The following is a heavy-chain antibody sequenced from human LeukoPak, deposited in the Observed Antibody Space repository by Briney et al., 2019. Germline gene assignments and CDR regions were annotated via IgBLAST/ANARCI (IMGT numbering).Heavy chain of an antibody. V-gene: IGHV3-7*01. Sequence: GGSLRLSCAASGFTFSSYWMNWVRQAPGKGLEWVANIKQDGSEKYYVDSVKGRFTISRDNAKNSLYLQMNTLRAADTAVYYCARADIAMGGAFDYWGQGTLVTVSS. CDR1: GFTFSSYW. D-gene: IGHD5-18*01. CDR2: IKQDGSEK. CDR3: ARADIAMGGAFDY. J-gene: IGHJ4*02.